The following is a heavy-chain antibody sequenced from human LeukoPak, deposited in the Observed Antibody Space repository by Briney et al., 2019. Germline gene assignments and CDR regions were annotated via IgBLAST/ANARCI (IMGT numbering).Heavy chain of an antibody. Sequence: GGSLRLSCAASGFTFGSYAMSWVRQAPGKGLEWVSTISGSGGSTYYADSVKGRFTISRDNSKNTLYLQMNSLRAEDTAVYYCALRGYIYEYYFDYWGQGTLVTVSS. J-gene: IGHJ4*02. CDR2: ISGSGGST. D-gene: IGHD5-18*01. CDR1: GFTFGSYA. CDR3: ALRGYIYEYYFDY. V-gene: IGHV3-23*01.